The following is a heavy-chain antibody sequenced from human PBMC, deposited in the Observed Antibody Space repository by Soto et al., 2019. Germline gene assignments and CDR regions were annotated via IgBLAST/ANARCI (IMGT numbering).Heavy chain of an antibody. CDR3: ARDPIAAAGPYYYYYGMDV. V-gene: IGHV3-7*03. CDR2: LKQDGSEK. Sequence: EVQLVESGGGLVQPGGSLRPSCAASGFTFSSYWLSWVRQPPGKGLEWAANLKQDGSEKYYVDSVKGRSTICRDNAKNPLYLQMNSLRAEDTAVYYCARDPIAAAGPYYYYYGMDVWGQGTTVTVSS. D-gene: IGHD6-13*01. J-gene: IGHJ6*02. CDR1: GFTFSSYW.